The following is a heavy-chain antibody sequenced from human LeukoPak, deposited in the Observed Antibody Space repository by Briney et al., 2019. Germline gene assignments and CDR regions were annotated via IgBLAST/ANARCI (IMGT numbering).Heavy chain of an antibody. CDR3: ATLNGPLFEY. CDR1: GFTFSDYD. V-gene: IGHV3-13*01. J-gene: IGHJ4*02. CDR2: IGTAGDT. Sequence: GGSLRLSCAASGFTFSDYDMHWVRQATGKGLEWVSAIGTAGDTYYTGSVKGRFTISRENAKNSLYLQMNSLRAGDTAVYYCATLNGPLFEYWGQGTLVTVSS. D-gene: IGHD2-8*01.